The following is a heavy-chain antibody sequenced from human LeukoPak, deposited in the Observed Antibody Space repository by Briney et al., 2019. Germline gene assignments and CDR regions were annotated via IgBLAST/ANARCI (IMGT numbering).Heavy chain of an antibody. J-gene: IGHJ4*02. CDR2: IYHSGST. V-gene: IGHV4-4*02. CDR1: GGSISSSNW. D-gene: IGHD1-26*01. Sequence: PSETLSLTCAVSGGSISSSNWWSWVRQPPGKGLEWIGEIYHSGSTNYNPSLKSRVTISVDKSKNQFSLKLSSVTAADTAVYYCARGGDSGSYYDFDYWGQGTLVTVSS. CDR3: ARGGDSGSYYDFDY.